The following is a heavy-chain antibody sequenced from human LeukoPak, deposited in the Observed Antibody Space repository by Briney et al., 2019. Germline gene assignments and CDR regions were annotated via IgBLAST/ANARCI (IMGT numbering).Heavy chain of an antibody. J-gene: IGHJ4*02. V-gene: IGHV1-24*01. CDR3: ATAQERGFGELFPN. Sequence: ASVKVPCKVSGYTLTELSMHWVRQAPGKGLEWMGGFDPEDGETIYAQKFQGKVTMTEDTSTDTAYMELSSLRSEDTAVYYCATAQERGFGELFPNWGQGTLVTVSS. CDR2: FDPEDGET. CDR1: GYTLTELS. D-gene: IGHD3-10*01.